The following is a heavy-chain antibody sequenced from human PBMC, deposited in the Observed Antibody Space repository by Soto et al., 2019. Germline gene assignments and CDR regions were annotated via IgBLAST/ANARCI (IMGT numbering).Heavy chain of an antibody. CDR2: INPNSGGT. V-gene: IGHV1-2*04. D-gene: IGHD5-12*01. Sequence: ASVKVSCKASGYTFTGYYMHWVRQAPGQGLEWMGWINPNSGGTNYAQKFQGWVTMTRDTSISTAYMELSRLRSDDTAVYYCARDGVPGGGYDSDFDYWGQGTLVTVSS. CDR1: GYTFTGYY. J-gene: IGHJ4*02. CDR3: ARDGVPGGGYDSDFDY.